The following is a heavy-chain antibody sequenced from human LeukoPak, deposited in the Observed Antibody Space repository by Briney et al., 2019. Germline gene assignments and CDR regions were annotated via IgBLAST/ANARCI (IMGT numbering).Heavy chain of an antibody. CDR1: GGSLSSYY. J-gene: IGHJ2*01. CDR3: ARENPPFWYFDL. CDR2: IYYSGST. V-gene: IGHV4-59*01. Sequence: PSETLSLTCTVSGGSLSSYYWSWLRQPPGKGLEWIGYIYYSGSTNYNPSLKSRVTISVDTSKNQFSLKLSSVTAADTAVYYCARENPPFWYFDLWGRGTLVTVSS.